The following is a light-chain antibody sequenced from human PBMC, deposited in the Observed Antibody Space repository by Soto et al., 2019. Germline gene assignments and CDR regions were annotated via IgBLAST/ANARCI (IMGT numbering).Light chain of an antibody. V-gene: IGKV1-39*01. CDR2: SAS. CDR3: QHTFRNLIS. CDR1: ESISNY. Sequence: LQLTQSPSSLSASAGDRVTIACRASESISNYLNWYQLKPGEAPKVLSYSASTLRGGVPSKFSGTGSGTEFTLTISSLPPEDVATYFCQHTFRNLISFGGGTKVEIK. J-gene: IGKJ4*01.